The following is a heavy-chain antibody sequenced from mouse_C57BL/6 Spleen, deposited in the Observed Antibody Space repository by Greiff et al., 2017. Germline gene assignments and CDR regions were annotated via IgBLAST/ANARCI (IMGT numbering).Heavy chain of an antibody. CDR1: GYAFSSSW. CDR3: ARSPIHDY. Sequence: VQLQQSGPELVKPGASVKISCKASGYAFSSSWMNWVKQRPGKGLEWIGRIYPGDGDTNYNGKSKGKATLTADKSSSTAYMQLSSLTSEDSAVYFCARSPIHDYWGQGTTLTVSS. CDR2: IYPGDGDT. J-gene: IGHJ2*01. V-gene: IGHV1-82*01.